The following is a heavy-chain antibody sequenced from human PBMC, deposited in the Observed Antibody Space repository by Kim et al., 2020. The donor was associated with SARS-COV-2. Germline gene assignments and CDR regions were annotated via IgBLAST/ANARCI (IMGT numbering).Heavy chain of an antibody. Sequence: SETLSLTCTVSGGSISSYYWSWIRQPAGKGLEWIGRIYTSGSTNYNPSLKSRVTMSVDTSKNQFSLKLSSVTAADTAVYYCARARIAVAGQTRYNWFDPWGQGTLVTVSS. CDR2: IYTSGST. V-gene: IGHV4-4*07. CDR1: GGSISSYY. D-gene: IGHD6-19*01. CDR3: ARARIAVAGQTRYNWFDP. J-gene: IGHJ5*02.